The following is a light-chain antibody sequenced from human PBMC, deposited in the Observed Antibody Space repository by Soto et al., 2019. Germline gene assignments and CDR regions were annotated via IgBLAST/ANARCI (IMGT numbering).Light chain of an antibody. J-gene: IGKJ1*01. CDR1: QSINSY. V-gene: IGKV1-39*01. CDR3: QHSYSAPVT. CDR2: AAS. Sequence: DIQMTQSPSSLSASVGDRVTITCRASQSINSYLNWYQQKPGKAPKFLIYAASSLQSGVPSRFSGSGSGTDSTLTISSLQPEDVATYYCQHSYSAPVTFGQGTKVEIK.